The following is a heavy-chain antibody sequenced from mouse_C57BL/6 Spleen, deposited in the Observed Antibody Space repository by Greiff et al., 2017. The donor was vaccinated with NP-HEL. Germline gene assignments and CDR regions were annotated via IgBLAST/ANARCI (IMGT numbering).Heavy chain of an antibody. CDR3: ARREGYLDY. J-gene: IGHJ2*01. CDR2: ISSGGSYT. V-gene: IGHV5-6*02. CDR1: GFTFSSYG. Sequence: EVKLLESGGDLVKPGGSLKLSCAASGFTFSSYGMSWVRQTPDKRLEWVATISSGGSYTYYPDSVKGRFTISRDNAKNTLYLQMSSLKSEDTAMYYCARREGYLDYWGQGTTLTVSS.